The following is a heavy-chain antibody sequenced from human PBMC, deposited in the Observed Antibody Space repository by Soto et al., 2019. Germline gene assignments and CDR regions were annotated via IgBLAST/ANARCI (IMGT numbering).Heavy chain of an antibody. V-gene: IGHV1-69*12. J-gene: IGHJ5*01. Sequence: QVHLVQSGAEVKKPGSSVKVSFKASGGTFSSYAISWVRQSPGQGLEWLGGINPIFSIAHYAQNLQGRVTTTADESTSTAYMELSRLRSEDTAVYYCARDHYGAGSLYNLVDSWGQGTLVTVSS. CDR1: GGTFSSYA. CDR3: ARDHYGAGSLYNLVDS. D-gene: IGHD3-10*01. CDR2: INPIFSIA.